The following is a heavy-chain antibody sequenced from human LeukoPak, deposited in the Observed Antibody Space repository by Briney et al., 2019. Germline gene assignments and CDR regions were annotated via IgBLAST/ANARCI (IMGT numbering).Heavy chain of an antibody. CDR1: GFTFSTYW. D-gene: IGHD3-10*01. Sequence: GGSLRLSCAASGFTFSTYWMHWVRQVPGKGPVWVSRINSDGSRITYADSVKGRFTISRDTSKNTVYLQMNSLRDEDTAVYYCAKQLGSGNYYPTGEDYWGQGTLVTVSS. CDR2: INSDGSRI. V-gene: IGHV3-74*01. CDR3: AKQLGSGNYYPTGEDY. J-gene: IGHJ4*02.